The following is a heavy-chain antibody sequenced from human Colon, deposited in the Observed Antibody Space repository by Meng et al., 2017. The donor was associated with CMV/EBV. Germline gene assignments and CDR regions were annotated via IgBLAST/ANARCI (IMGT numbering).Heavy chain of an antibody. J-gene: IGHJ4*02. D-gene: IGHD2-2*01. CDR1: KWSFSVYF. V-gene: IGHV4-34*12. CDR3: ARATKPNCWEVLEY. Sequence: QGQLKQWGDVRFKTSEPLSLTCGVYKWSFSVYFWTWIRQSPGKGLEWIGEIFRDGSTKYNPSLQSRVTMSVDTSKNHFSLNLRSVTAADTAVYFCARATKPNCWEVLEYWGQGTLVTVSS. CDR2: IFRDGST.